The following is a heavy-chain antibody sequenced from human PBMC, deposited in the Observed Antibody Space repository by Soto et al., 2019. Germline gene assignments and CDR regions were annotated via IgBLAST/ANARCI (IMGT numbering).Heavy chain of an antibody. CDR1: GYTFTGYY. J-gene: IGHJ5*02. D-gene: IGHD2-15*01. CDR2: INPNSGGT. CDR3: ARGHCSGGSCYSNWFDP. V-gene: IGHV1-2*04. Sequence: QVQLVQSGAEVKKPGASVKVSCKASGYTFTGYYMHWVRQAPGQGLEWMGWINPNSGGTNYAQKFQGWGTMTRDTSISTAYMELSRLRSDDTAVYYCARGHCSGGSCYSNWFDPWGQGTLVTVSS.